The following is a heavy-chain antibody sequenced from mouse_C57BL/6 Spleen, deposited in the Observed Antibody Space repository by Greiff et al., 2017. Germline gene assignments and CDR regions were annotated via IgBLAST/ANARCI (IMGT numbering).Heavy chain of an antibody. D-gene: IGHD1-1*02. CDR3: ARSGGTYGWFAY. CDR2: IDTSDSYT. Sequence: QVQLQQPGAELVMPGASVKLSCKASGYTFTSYWMHWVKQRPGKGLEWIGEIDTSDSYTNYNQKFKGKSTLTVDKSSSTAYMQLSSLTSEDSAVYYCARSGGTYGWFAYWGQGTLVTVSA. V-gene: IGHV1-69*01. J-gene: IGHJ3*01. CDR1: GYTFTSYW.